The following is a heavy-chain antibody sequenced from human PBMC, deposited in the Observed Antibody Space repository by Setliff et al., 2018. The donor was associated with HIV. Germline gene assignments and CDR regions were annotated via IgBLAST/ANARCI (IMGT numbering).Heavy chain of an antibody. CDR3: ARDRDQGYSSGWPRD. D-gene: IGHD6-19*01. Sequence: GGSLRLSCAASGFTFSSYTMNWVRQAPGKGLEWVSSISSSGNYIYYADSVKARFTISRDNAKKSLYLQMNSLRAEDTAVYYCARDRDQGYSSGWPRDWGQGTLVTVTS. CDR2: ISSSGNYI. V-gene: IGHV3-21*01. CDR1: GFTFSSYT. J-gene: IGHJ4*02.